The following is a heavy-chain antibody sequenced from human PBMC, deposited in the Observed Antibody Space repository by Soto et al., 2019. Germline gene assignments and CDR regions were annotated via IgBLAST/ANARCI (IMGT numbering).Heavy chain of an antibody. CDR1: GGSISSGYYY. CDR3: ARGTSSWSWKFDY. V-gene: IGHV4-30-4*01. J-gene: IGHJ4*02. CDR2: IYYSGST. D-gene: IGHD6-13*01. Sequence: SETLSLTCPVSGGSISSGYYYWSWIRQPPGKGLEWIGYIYYSGSTYYNPSLKSRVTISVDTSKNQFSLKLSSVTAADTAVYYCARGTSSWSWKFDYWGQGILVTVSS.